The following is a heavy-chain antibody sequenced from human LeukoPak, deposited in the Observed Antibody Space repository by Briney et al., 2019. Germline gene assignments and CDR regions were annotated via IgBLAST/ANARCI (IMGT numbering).Heavy chain of an antibody. CDR3: AKGVGTSYHYHMDV. J-gene: IGHJ6*03. CDR2: ISWNSYDI. Sequence: GGSLRLSCAASGFTFDEYAMHWVRQPPGKGLEWVSGISWNSYDIGYADSVKGRFTFSRDNAKNSLYLQMNSLRAEDMALYYCAKGVGTSYHYHMDVWGKGTTVIVSS. D-gene: IGHD1-26*01. V-gene: IGHV3-9*03. CDR1: GFTFDEYA.